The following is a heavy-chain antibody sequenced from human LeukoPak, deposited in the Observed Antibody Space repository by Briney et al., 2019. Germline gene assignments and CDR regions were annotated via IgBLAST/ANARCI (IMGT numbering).Heavy chain of an antibody. CDR1: GFTFSSYA. CDR3: ARREAGTRGDEYYFDY. CDR2: IKQDGSEK. Sequence: TGGSLRLSCAASGFTFSSYAMSWVRQAPGEGLEWVANIKQDGSEKYYVDSVKGRFTISRDNAKNSLYLQMNSLRAEDTAVYYCARREAGTRGDEYYFDYWGQGTLVTVSS. V-gene: IGHV3-7*01. D-gene: IGHD6-19*01. J-gene: IGHJ4*02.